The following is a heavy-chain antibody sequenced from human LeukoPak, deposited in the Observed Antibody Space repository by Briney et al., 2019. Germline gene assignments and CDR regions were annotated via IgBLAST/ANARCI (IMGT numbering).Heavy chain of an antibody. V-gene: IGHV1-2*02. CDR3: ARAHSSSWAFDP. CDR2: INPNSGGT. Sequence: ASVKVSCKASGYTFTGYYMHWVRQAPGQGLEWMGWINPNSGGTNYAQKFQGRVTITRNTSISTAYMELSSLRSEDTAVYYCARAHSSSWAFDPWGQGTLVTVSS. J-gene: IGHJ5*02. CDR1: GYTFTGYY. D-gene: IGHD6-13*01.